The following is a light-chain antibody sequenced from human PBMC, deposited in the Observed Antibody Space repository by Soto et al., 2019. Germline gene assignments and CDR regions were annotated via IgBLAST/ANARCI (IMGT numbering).Light chain of an antibody. CDR3: QQRSNWPWT. Sequence: EIVLPQSPATLSLSPGERATLSCRASQSVSSYLAWYQQKPGQAPRLLIYDASNRATGIPARFSGSGSGTDFTLTISSLEPEDFAVYYRQQRSNWPWTFGQGTKVDIK. CDR2: DAS. CDR1: QSVSSY. V-gene: IGKV3-11*01. J-gene: IGKJ1*01.